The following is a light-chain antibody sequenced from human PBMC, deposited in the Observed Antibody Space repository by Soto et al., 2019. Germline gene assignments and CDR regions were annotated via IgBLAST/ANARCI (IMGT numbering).Light chain of an antibody. J-gene: IGKJ1*01. Sequence: DIQLTHSPSLLSASVGDRVTITFLASHDISTYLAWHQQKPGKAPKLLIYDVSALKRGVPPRFSGSGSGTEFTLTISSLQPEDFATYYCQQYDSFSVKFGQGTKVDIK. CDR2: DVS. V-gene: IGKV1-9*01. CDR1: HDISTY. CDR3: QQYDSFSVK.